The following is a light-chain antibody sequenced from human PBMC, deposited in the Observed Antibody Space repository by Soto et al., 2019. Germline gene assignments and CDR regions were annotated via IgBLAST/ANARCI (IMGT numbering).Light chain of an antibody. CDR3: QQYNKWTLS. J-gene: IGKJ4*01. V-gene: IGKV3-15*01. CDR2: GAS. Sequence: EIVMTQSPPTLSVSPGGRATLSCRASQGVSSNLAWYQQKPGQAPRLLIYGASTRATGIPARFSGSESGTEFTLTISSLQSEDFAVYYCQQYNKWTLSFGGGTKVEIK. CDR1: QGVSSN.